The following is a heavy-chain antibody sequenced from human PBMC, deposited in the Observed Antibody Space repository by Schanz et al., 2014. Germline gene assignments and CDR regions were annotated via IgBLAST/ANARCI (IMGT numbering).Heavy chain of an antibody. CDR2: LGGSTGGI. Sequence: EVQLVESGGGLVQPGGSLRLSCVASGFTFSDHYMDWVRQAPGKGLEWVSSLGGSTGGIYYADSVRGRFTISRDNFKNRLYLQMNSLRAEDTALYFCATDYSGGGCHIWGQGTMVTVSS. CDR1: GFTFSDHY. D-gene: IGHD6-19*01. J-gene: IGHJ3*02. CDR3: ATDYSGGGCHI. V-gene: IGHV3-21*01.